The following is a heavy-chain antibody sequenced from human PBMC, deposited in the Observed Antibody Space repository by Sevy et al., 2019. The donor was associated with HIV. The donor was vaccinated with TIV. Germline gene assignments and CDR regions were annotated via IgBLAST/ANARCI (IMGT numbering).Heavy chain of an antibody. CDR2: ISYDGKNK. J-gene: IGHJ6*03. CDR1: GFTFSSYD. CDR3: ASVALTFGADAYEYHSFMDV. D-gene: IGHD3-16*01. Sequence: GGSLRLSCAASGFTFSSYDMHWVRQAPGKGLEWVAGISYDGKNKYYVDSVKGRFTISRDNSKNILYLQVNSLRAEDTAVYHCASVALTFGADAYEYHSFMDVWGKGTTVTVSS. V-gene: IGHV3-30*03.